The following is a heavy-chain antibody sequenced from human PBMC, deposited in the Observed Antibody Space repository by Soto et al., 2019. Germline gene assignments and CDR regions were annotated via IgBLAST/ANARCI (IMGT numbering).Heavy chain of an antibody. V-gene: IGHV1-18*01. CDR1: GYTFTSYG. Sequence: QVQLVQSGAEVKKPGASVKVSCKASGYTFTSYGISWVRQAPGQGLGWMGWISAYNGNTNYAQKLQGRVTMTTDTSTSTAYMELRSLRSDDTAVYYCAILSRGYCSSTSCYRGPFDYWGQGTLVTVSS. J-gene: IGHJ4*02. CDR3: AILSRGYCSSTSCYRGPFDY. D-gene: IGHD2-2*01. CDR2: ISAYNGNT.